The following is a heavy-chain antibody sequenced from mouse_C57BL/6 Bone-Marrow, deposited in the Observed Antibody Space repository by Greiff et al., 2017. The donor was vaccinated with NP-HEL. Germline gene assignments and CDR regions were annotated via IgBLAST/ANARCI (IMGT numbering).Heavy chain of an antibody. D-gene: IGHD2-13*01. V-gene: IGHV1-69*01. CDR2: FDPSDSYT. CDR1: GYTFTSYW. J-gene: IGHJ4*01. CDR3: ARYDGDIYYAMDY. Sequence: VQLQQPGAELVMPGASVKLSCKASGYTFTSYWLHWVKQRPGQGLEWIGEFDPSDSYTNYNQKFKGKSTLTVDKSSSTVYMQLSRLTSEDSAVYYCARYDGDIYYAMDYWGQGTSVTVSS.